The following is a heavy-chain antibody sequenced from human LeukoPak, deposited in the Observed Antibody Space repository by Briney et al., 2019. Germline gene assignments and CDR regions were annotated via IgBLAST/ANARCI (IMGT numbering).Heavy chain of an antibody. J-gene: IGHJ4*02. D-gene: IGHD5-24*01. V-gene: IGHV3-23*01. CDR3: ASSRSGWLQYNY. Sequence: PGGSLRLSCATSGFTFSNYGMNWVRHAPGKGLEWVSGIIPSGVTTYYADSVKGRFAISRDNSKNTMYLQMNSLRAEDTAVYYCASSRSGWLQYNYWGQGTLVTVSS. CDR1: GFTFSNYG. CDR2: IIPSGVTT.